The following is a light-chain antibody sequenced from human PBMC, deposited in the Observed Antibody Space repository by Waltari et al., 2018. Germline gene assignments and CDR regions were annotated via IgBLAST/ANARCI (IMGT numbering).Light chain of an antibody. V-gene: IGKV1-5*03. J-gene: IGKJ1*01. Sequence: DIQMTQSPSTLSASIGDRVTITCRASRSISNWLAWYQQKPGKAPKLLIYTASNLESGVPSRFSGSGSGTEFTLTISSLQPDDFATYYCQHYNSYPWTFGQGTKVEI. CDR3: QHYNSYPWT. CDR1: RSISNW. CDR2: TAS.